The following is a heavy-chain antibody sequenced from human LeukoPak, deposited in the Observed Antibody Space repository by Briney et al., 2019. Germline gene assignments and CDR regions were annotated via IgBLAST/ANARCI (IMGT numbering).Heavy chain of an antibody. CDR2: ISSSTSYI. CDR3: ARDLNDAFDI. J-gene: IGHJ3*02. Sequence: GGPLSLSCAASGFTFSIYSMNWVRQPPGKGLERVSSISSSTSYIYYADSVKGRFTISRDNARNSLYLQMNSLRAEDTAVYYCARDLNDAFDIWGQGTMVTVSS. V-gene: IGHV3-21*01. CDR1: GFTFSIYS.